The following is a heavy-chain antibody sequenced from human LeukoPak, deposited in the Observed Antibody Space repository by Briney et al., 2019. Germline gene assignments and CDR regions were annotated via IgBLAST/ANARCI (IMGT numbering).Heavy chain of an antibody. J-gene: IGHJ4*02. V-gene: IGHV5-51*01. D-gene: IGHD4-23*01. CDR1: GYNTPNYW. Sequence: GESLQISCQGSGYNTPNYWIGWVRQMPGKGLEWMGIIYPGDSNTKYSPSFQGQVTISADKSISTAYLQWSNLKASDTSIYYCARARGNSYYFDYWGQGTLVTVSS. CDR3: ARARGNSYYFDY. CDR2: IYPGDSNT.